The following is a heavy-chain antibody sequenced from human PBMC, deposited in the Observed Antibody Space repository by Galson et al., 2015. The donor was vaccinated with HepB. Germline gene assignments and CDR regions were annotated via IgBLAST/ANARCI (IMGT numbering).Heavy chain of an antibody. D-gene: IGHD4-17*01. V-gene: IGHV1-58*01. Sequence: SVKVSCKASGFTFTSSAVQWVRQARGQRLEWIGWIVVGSGNTNYAQKFQERVTITRDMSTSTAYMELSSLRSEDTAVYYCAAVGDYANAFDIWGQGTMVTVSS. CDR2: IVVGSGNT. CDR1: GFTFTSSA. J-gene: IGHJ3*02. CDR3: AAVGDYANAFDI.